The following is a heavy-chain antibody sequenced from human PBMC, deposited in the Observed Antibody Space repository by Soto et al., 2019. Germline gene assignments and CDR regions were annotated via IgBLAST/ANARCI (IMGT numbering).Heavy chain of an antibody. CDR3: ARGYGDYHNYYYSYYMDV. D-gene: IGHD4-17*01. CDR1: GFTVSSNY. J-gene: IGHJ6*03. Sequence: GGSLRLSCAASGFTVSSNYMSWVRQAPGKGLEWVSVIYSGGSTYYADSVKGRFTISRHNSKNTLYLQMNSLRAEDTAVYYCARGYGDYHNYYYSYYMDVWGKGTTVTVSS. V-gene: IGHV3-53*04. CDR2: IYSGGST.